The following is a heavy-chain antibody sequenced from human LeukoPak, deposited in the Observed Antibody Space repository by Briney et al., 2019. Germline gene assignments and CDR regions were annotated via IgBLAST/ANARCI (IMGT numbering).Heavy chain of an antibody. V-gene: IGHV1-8*03. CDR3: ARGYFDWLPYFLDY. CDR1: GYTFTSYD. J-gene: IGHJ4*02. CDR2: MNPNSGNT. Sequence: ASVKVSCKASGYTFTSYDINWVRQATGQGLEWMGWMNPNSGNTGYAQKFQGRVTITRNTSISTAYMELSSLRSEDTAVYYCARGYFDWLPYFLDYWGQGTLVTVSS. D-gene: IGHD3-9*01.